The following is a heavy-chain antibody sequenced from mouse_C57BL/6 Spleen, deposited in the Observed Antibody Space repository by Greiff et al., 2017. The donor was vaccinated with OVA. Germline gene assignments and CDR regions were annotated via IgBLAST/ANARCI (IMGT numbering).Heavy chain of an antibody. V-gene: IGHV1-64*01. J-gene: IGHJ2*01. CDR3: AGFHYYSIATVVDY. Sequence: QVQLQQPGAELLKPGASVKLSCKASGYTFTSYWMHWVKQRPGQGLEWIGMIHPNSGSTNYNEKFKSKATLTVDKSSSTAYMQLSSLTSEDSAVYYCAGFHYYSIATVVDYWGQGTTLTVSS. D-gene: IGHD1-1*01. CDR1: GYTFTSYW. CDR2: IHPNSGST.